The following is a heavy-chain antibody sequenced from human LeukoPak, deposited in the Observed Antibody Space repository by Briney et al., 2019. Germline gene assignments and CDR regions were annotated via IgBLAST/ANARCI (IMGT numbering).Heavy chain of an antibody. D-gene: IGHD3-22*01. CDR2: IYYSGST. CDR3: ARSSSGYYYPFGY. J-gene: IGHJ4*02. Sequence: SETLSLTCTVSGGSISSYYWSWIRQPPGKGLEWIGYIYYSGSTNYNPSLKSRVTISVDTSKNQFSLKLSSVTAADTAVYYCARSSSGYYYPFGYWGQGTLVTVSS. V-gene: IGHV4-59*01. CDR1: GGSISSYY.